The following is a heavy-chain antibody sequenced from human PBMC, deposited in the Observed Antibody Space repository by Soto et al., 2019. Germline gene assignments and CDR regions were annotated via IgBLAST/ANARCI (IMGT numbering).Heavy chain of an antibody. Sequence: QVQLVQSGAEEKKPGASVKVSCKASGYTFTSYAMHWVRQAPGQRLEWMGWINAGNGNTKYSQRFQGRVTITRDTSASTAYMELSSLRSEDTAVYYCASYYGSGSSYEYYYYYGMDVWGQGTTVTVSS. CDR1: GYTFTSYA. CDR3: ASYYGSGSSYEYYYYYGMDV. D-gene: IGHD3-10*01. J-gene: IGHJ6*02. V-gene: IGHV1-3*05. CDR2: INAGNGNT.